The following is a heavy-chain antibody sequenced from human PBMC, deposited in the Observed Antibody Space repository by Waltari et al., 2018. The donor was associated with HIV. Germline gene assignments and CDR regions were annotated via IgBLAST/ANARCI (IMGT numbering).Heavy chain of an antibody. Sequence: QVQLVESGGGVVQPGGSLRLSCAASGFTFSSYGMHWVRQAPGKGLEWVTLIRYDGSKKQYADSVKGRFTISRDNSDNTLYLEMNSLRTEDTAVYYCATNIVVAATGTFDYWGQGTRVIVTA. J-gene: IGHJ4*02. V-gene: IGHV3-30*02. CDR2: IRYDGSKK. CDR3: ATNIVVAATGTFDY. D-gene: IGHD2-15*01. CDR1: GFTFSSYG.